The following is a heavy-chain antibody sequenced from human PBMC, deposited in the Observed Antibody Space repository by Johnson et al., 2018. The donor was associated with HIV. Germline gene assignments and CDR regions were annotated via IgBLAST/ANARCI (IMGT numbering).Heavy chain of an antibody. CDR1: GFTSSSYA. D-gene: IGHD6-6*01. Sequence: VQLVDPGVGVVQPGKSLRLFCAASGFTSSSYAMHWVRQAPGKGLEWVSVISGSGGCTYYTDSVKGRFTISRDNSKNTLYLQMNSLRGEDTALYYCAKDIVSSSTAFDIWGQGTMVTVSS. J-gene: IGHJ3*02. CDR2: ISGSGGCT. CDR3: AKDIVSSSTAFDI. V-gene: IGHV3-23*04.